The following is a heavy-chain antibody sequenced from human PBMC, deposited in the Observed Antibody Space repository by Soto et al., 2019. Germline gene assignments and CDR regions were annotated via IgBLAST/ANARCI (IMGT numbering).Heavy chain of an antibody. CDR2: ISYDGSNK. CDR3: AKPPQTYCYGSGSYYRSY. Sequence: PGGSLRLSCAASGFTFSSYGMHWVRQAPGKGLEWVAVISYDGSNKYYADSVKGRFTISRDNSKNTLYLQMNSLRAEDTAVYYCAKPPQTYCYGSGSYYRSYWGQGTLVTVSS. D-gene: IGHD3-10*01. V-gene: IGHV3-30*18. J-gene: IGHJ4*02. CDR1: GFTFSSYG.